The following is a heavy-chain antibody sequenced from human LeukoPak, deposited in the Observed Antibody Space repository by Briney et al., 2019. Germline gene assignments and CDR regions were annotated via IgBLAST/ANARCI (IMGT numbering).Heavy chain of an antibody. CDR1: GFSISTYS. CDR2: IYYSGSP. J-gene: IGHJ3*02. CDR3: ARHPANYYDSSRDAFDM. D-gene: IGHD3-22*01. Sequence: SETLSLTCTVSGFSISTYSWSWIRQPPGKGLEWIGYIYYSGSPNYNPSLKSRVTISADTSKNQFSLKLSSVTAADTAVYYCARHPANYYDSSRDAFDMWDQGTMVTVSS. V-gene: IGHV4-59*08.